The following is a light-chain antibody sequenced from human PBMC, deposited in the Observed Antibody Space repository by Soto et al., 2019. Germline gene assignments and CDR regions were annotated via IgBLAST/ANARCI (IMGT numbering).Light chain of an antibody. V-gene: IGLV2-23*01. CDR3: CSYAGSSTAI. Sequence: QSALTQPASVSGSPGQSITVSCTGSRNDVGNYNLVSWYQQSPGKAPKLLIYEDSKRPSGVSNRFSGSKSGDTASLTISGLQTEDEADYYCCSYAGSSTAIFGGGTKVTVL. CDR2: EDS. CDR1: RNDVGNYNL. J-gene: IGLJ2*01.